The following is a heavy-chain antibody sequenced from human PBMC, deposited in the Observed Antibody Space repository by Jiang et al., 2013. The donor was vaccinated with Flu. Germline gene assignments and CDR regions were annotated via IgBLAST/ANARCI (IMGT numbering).Heavy chain of an antibody. D-gene: IGHD3-3*01. CDR3: GTLLRFLVGGYYRFYFDY. Sequence: KSRVTISVDTSKNQFSLKLSSVTAADTAVYYCGTLLRFLVGGYYRFYFDYWGQGTLVTVSS. J-gene: IGHJ4*02. V-gene: IGHV4-34*01.